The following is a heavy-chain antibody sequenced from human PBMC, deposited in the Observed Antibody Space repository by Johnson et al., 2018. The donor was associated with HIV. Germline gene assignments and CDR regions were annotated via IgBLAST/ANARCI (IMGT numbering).Heavy chain of an antibody. CDR1: GFTFSNYA. J-gene: IGHJ3*02. CDR3: ARGTSDRAMFPFDI. D-gene: IGHD5-18*01. V-gene: IGHV3-23*04. CDR2: ISGGDST. Sequence: VQLVESGGGLVQPGGSLRLSCTASGFTFSNYAMNWVRQAPGKGLEWVSSISGGDSTAYADFVNGRFTISRDNSKNTLYLQMNSLRAEDTAVYYCARGTSDRAMFPFDIWGQGTMVTVSS.